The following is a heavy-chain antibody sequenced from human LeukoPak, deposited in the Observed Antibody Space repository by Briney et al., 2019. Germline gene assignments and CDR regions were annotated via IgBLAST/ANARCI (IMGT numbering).Heavy chain of an antibody. CDR3: ARSLWSGYYTLDY. D-gene: IGHD3-3*01. CDR1: GGSFSGYD. V-gene: IGHV4-34*01. CDR2: INHSGST. J-gene: IGHJ4*02. Sequence: SETLSLTCAVYGGSFSGYDWSWIRQPPGKGLEWIGEINHSGSTNYNPSLKSRVTISVDTSKNHFSLKLSSVTAADTAVYYCARSLWSGYYTLDYWGQGTLVTVSS.